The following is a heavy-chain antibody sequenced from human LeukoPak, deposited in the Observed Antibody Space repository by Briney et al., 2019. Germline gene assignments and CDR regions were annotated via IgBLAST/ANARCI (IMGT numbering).Heavy chain of an antibody. Sequence: GGSLRLSCAASGFTFSSYAMSWVRQAPGKGLEWVSAISGSGGSTYYADSVKGRFTISRDNSKNTLYLQMNSLRAEDTAVYYCAKARPYCSSTSCYRDYWGQGTLVTVSS. J-gene: IGHJ4*02. CDR1: GFTFSSYA. V-gene: IGHV3-23*01. D-gene: IGHD2-2*02. CDR3: AKARPYCSSTSCYRDY. CDR2: ISGSGGST.